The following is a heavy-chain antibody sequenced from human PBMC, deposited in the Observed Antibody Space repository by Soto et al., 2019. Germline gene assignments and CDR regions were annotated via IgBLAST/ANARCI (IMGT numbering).Heavy chain of an antibody. CDR2: INVGNSNT. Sequence: ASVKVSCKASGYTFTSYPMHWVRQAPGQRLEWMGWINVGNSNTKYSQKFQGRVTISRDTSASTAYMELSSLRSEDTAVYYCATRWIVLVPAAISGMAVWGQGTTVTVSS. D-gene: IGHD2-2*02. CDR1: GYTFTSYP. CDR3: ATRWIVLVPAAISGMAV. J-gene: IGHJ6*02. V-gene: IGHV1-3*01.